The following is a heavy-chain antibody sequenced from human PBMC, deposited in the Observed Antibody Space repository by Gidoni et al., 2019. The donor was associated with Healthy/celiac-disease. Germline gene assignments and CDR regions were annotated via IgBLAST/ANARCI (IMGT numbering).Heavy chain of an antibody. CDR3: ARATTFPDSSDPHLDWRYYFDY. V-gene: IGHV4-38-2*01. CDR2: IYHSGST. CDR1: GYSISSGYS. J-gene: IGHJ4*02. Sequence: QVQLQESGPGLVKPSETLSLTCAVSGYSISSGYSSGWIRQPPGKGLEWIGSIYHSGSTYYNPSLKSRVTISVDTSKNQFSLKLSSVTAADTAVYYCARATTFPDSSDPHLDWRYYFDYWGQGTLVTVSS. D-gene: IGHD6-19*01.